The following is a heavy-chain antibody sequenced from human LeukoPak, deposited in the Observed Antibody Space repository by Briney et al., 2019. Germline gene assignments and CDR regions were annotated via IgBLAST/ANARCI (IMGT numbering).Heavy chain of an antibody. J-gene: IGHJ6*02. Sequence: GGSLRLSCAASGFTFSSYYMNWVRQAPGKGLEWVSSISSGSGYIYYADSVKGRFTISRDNAKNSLYLQMNNLRAEDTAVYYCARRPYCSGVTCNGLDVWGQGTTVTVSS. CDR3: ARRPYCSGVTCNGLDV. D-gene: IGHD2-15*01. V-gene: IGHV3-21*01. CDR1: GFTFSSYY. CDR2: ISSGSGYI.